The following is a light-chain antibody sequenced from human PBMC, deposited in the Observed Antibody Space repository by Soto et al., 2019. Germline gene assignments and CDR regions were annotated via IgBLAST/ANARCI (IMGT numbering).Light chain of an antibody. CDR2: DAS. CDR1: HDITRS. V-gene: IGKV1-33*01. Sequence: DIQMTQSPSSLSASVGDRVTITCQASHDITRSFNWYQHKPGKAPKLLISDASILAAGVPSRFSGSGSGTDFTFTISSLQPDVVATYYWQKCDYLPIFGPGTTVDFK. CDR3: QKCDYLPI. J-gene: IGKJ3*01.